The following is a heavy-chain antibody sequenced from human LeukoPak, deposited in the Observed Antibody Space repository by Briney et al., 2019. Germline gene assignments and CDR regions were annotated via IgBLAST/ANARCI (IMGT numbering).Heavy chain of an antibody. D-gene: IGHD2-21*02. CDR1: GYSFSSYA. CDR3: ARDSRGRHIGVVTAIPAMFDY. V-gene: IGHV3-30*04. Sequence: PGGSLRLSCAASGYSFSSYAMRWVRQAPGRGLGWGAVISYDGSNKYYADSVKGRVTIGRDNSKHTLYLQMNSLRAEDTAVYYCARDSRGRHIGVVTAIPAMFDYWGQGPLVTVSS. J-gene: IGHJ4*02. CDR2: ISYDGSNK.